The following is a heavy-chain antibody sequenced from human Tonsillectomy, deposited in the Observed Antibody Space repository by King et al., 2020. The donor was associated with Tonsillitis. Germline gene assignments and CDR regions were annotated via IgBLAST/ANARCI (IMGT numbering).Heavy chain of an antibody. J-gene: IGHJ4*02. CDR1: GFTFRTYW. CDR3: TRSEVQWLIQDY. CDR2: INIDGSST. D-gene: IGHD6-19*01. Sequence: VQLVESGGGLVQPGGSLRLSCAASGFTFRTYWMHWVRQVPGKGLVWVSRINIDGSSTSYADSVKGRFTISRDNAKNTLYLQMSCLRAEDTAVYYCTRSEVQWLIQDYWGQGTLVTVSS. V-gene: IGHV3-74*01.